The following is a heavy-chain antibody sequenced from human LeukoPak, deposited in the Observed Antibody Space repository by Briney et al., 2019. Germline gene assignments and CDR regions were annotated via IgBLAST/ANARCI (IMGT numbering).Heavy chain of an antibody. CDR2: INPNSGGT. CDR3: ARGYYVWGSYRYFYFDY. CDR1: GYTFTGYY. Sequence: ASVKVSCKASGYTFTGYYMHWVRQAPGQGLERMGWINPNSGGTNYAQKFQGWVTMTRDTSISTAYMELSRLRSDDTAVYYCARGYYVWGSYRYFYFDYWGQGTLVTVSS. D-gene: IGHD3-16*02. V-gene: IGHV1-2*04. J-gene: IGHJ4*02.